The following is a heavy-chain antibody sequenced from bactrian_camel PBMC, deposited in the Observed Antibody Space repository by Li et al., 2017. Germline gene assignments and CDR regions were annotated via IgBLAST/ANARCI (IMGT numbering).Heavy chain of an antibody. J-gene: IGHJ4*01. CDR2: IDRGGET. CDR1: GHNSKTDC. CDR3: AVPLFQLVSDACRRSHL. D-gene: IGHD1*01. Sequence: HVQLVESGGGSVQAGGSLTLSCSVSGHNSKTDCLSWFRQAPGKEREGVASIDRGGETSFADSVKGRFTISQDNAKNTLYLQMDSLKPEDTAMYYCAVPLFQLVSDACRRSHLWGQGTQVTVS. V-gene: IGHV3S53*01.